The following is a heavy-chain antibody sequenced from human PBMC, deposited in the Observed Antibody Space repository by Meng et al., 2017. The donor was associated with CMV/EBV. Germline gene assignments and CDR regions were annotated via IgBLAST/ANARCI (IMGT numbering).Heavy chain of an antibody. V-gene: IGHV4-34*01. J-gene: IGHJ4*02. Sequence: ESLKISCAVYGGSFSGYYWSWIRQPPGKGLEWIGEINHSGSTNYNPSLKSRVTISVDTSKNQFSLKLSSVTAADTAVYYCARAYGNWGQGTLVTVSS. CDR3: ARAYGN. CDR1: GGSFSGYY. CDR2: INHSGST. D-gene: IGHD4-17*01.